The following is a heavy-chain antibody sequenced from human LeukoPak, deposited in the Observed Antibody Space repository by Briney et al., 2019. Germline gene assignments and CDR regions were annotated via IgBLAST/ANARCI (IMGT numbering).Heavy chain of an antibody. CDR2: IYYSGST. CDR1: GGSISSYY. CDR3: ASGSLRQYYYYYMDV. J-gene: IGHJ6*03. D-gene: IGHD6-19*01. V-gene: IGHV4-59*01. Sequence: SETLSPTCTVSGGSISSYYWSWIRQPPGKGLEWIGYIYYSGSTNYNPSLKSRVTISVDTSKNQFSLKLSSVTAADTAVYYCASGSLRQYYYYYMDVWGKGTTVTVSS.